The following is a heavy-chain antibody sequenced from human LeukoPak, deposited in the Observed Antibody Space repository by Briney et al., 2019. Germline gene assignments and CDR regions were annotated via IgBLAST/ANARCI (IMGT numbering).Heavy chain of an antibody. CDR1: GFTFDDYG. V-gene: IGHV3-20*04. CDR3: AKSSEYNNYGIDY. Sequence: RPGGSLRLSCAASGFTFDDYGMSWVRQAPGKGLEWVSGINWNGGSTGYADSVKGRFTISRDNSKSTLYLQMSSLRAEDTALYYCAKSSEYNNYGIDYWGQGTLVTVSS. CDR2: INWNGGST. J-gene: IGHJ4*02. D-gene: IGHD4-11*01.